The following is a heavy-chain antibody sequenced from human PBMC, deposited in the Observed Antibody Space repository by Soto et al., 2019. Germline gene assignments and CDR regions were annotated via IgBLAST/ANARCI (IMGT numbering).Heavy chain of an antibody. CDR1: GGTFSTYA. CDR2: IIPLFGTA. D-gene: IGHD6-19*01. Sequence: QVQLEQSGAEVKQPGSSVRVSCKTSGGTFSTYAINWVRQAPGQGLEWMGAIIPLFGTADYSQKFQCRVTITADESTSTAYMELSSLRSDDTALYFCARPTGTYSRGYYYFDFWGQGTLVTVSS. CDR3: ARPTGTYSRGYYYFDF. J-gene: IGHJ4*02. V-gene: IGHV1-69*01.